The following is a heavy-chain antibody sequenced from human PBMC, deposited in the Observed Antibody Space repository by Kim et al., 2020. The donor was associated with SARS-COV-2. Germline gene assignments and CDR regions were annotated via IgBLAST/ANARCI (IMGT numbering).Heavy chain of an antibody. V-gene: IGHV4-59*01. Sequence: KSRVTISVDTSKNQFSLKLSSVTAADTAVYYCAGDGTAAAGRSWYYGMDVWGQGTTVTVSS. D-gene: IGHD6-13*01. CDR3: AGDGTAAAGRSWYYGMDV. J-gene: IGHJ6*02.